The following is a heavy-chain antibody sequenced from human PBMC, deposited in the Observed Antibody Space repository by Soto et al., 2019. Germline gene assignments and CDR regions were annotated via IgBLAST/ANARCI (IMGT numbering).Heavy chain of an antibody. J-gene: IGHJ5*02. CDR2: IRGTGLNT. V-gene: IGHV3-23*01. CDR3: AERASPATIHNWFDP. Sequence: WGSLGLSCAGSVFALKSFGINWVRQPPGKGLELVSVIRGTGLNTYYGASVKGRFNISTDNSKNTVYLQMDSLKVEDTAVYYCAERASPATIHNWFDPWGPGTQVTVSS. CDR1: VFALKSFG.